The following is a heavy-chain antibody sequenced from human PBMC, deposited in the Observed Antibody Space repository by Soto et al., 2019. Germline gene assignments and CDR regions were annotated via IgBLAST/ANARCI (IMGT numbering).Heavy chain of an antibody. CDR2: VYYSGRT. CDR1: GYSINSGGYY. V-gene: IGHV4-31*03. CDR3: ARFAEAAVRRDSDHYYKDV. J-gene: IGHJ6*03. D-gene: IGHD6-13*01. Sequence: HSETLSLSCSVCGYSINSGGYYWYWIRQHPGEGLEYMGYVYYSGRTSYNPSLKNRISISLDTSQNQVSLKLTSVTAADTAVYYCARFAEAAVRRDSDHYYKDVWGKGTSVTVSS.